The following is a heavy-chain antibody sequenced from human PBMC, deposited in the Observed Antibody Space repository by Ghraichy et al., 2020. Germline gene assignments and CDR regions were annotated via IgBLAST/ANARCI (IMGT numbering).Heavy chain of an antibody. CDR3: ARDFEDEYDYVWGSYRFRAFDI. CDR1: GGSISSYY. D-gene: IGHD3-16*02. V-gene: IGHV4-59*01. Sequence: SETLSLTCTVSGGSISSYYWSWIRQPPGKGLEWIGYIYYSGSTNYNPSLKSRVTISVDTSKNQFSLKLSSVTAADTAVYYCARDFEDEYDYVWGSYRFRAFDIWGQGTMVTVSS. CDR2: IYYSGST. J-gene: IGHJ3*02.